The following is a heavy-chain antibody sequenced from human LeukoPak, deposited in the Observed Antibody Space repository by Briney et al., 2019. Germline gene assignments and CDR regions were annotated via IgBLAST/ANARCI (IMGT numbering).Heavy chain of an antibody. CDR1: GGSLSSSSYY. V-gene: IGHV4-39*01. D-gene: IGHD4-17*01. Sequence: PSETLSLTCTVSGGSLSSSSYYWGWIRQPPGKGLEWIGSIYYSGRTYYNPSLKSRVTISVDTSINQFSLKLTSVTAADTAVYYCARRGDYEFDSWGQGTLVTVSS. CDR3: ARRGDYEFDS. J-gene: IGHJ4*02. CDR2: IYYSGRT.